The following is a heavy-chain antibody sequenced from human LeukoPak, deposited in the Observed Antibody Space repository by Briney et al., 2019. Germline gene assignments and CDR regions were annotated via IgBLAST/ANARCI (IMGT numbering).Heavy chain of an antibody. J-gene: IGHJ3*02. D-gene: IGHD3-10*01. V-gene: IGHV4-39*07. CDR1: GGSISSSSYY. Sequence: KASETLSLTCTVSGGSISSSSYYWGWIRQPPGKGLEWIGSIYYSGSTYYNPSLKSRVTISVDTSKNQFSLKLSSVTAADTAVYYCARAGAAGDAFDIWGQGTMVTVSS. CDR2: IYYSGST. CDR3: ARAGAAGDAFDI.